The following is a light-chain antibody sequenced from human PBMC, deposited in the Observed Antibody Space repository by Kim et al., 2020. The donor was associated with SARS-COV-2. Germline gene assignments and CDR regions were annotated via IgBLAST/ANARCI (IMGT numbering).Light chain of an antibody. J-gene: IGKJ1*01. V-gene: IGKV3-20*01. CDR2: GAS. CDR3: QQYFSSPWT. CDR1: QSISSTY. Sequence: LSPGERATLSCWASQSISSTYLAWYQQKPGQAPRLLIYGASSRATGIPDRFSGSGSGTDFTLSISRLEPEDFAVYSCQQYFSSPWTFGQGTKVEI.